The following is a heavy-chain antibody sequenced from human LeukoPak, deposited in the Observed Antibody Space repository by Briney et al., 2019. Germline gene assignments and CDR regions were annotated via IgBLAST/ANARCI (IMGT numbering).Heavy chain of an antibody. D-gene: IGHD3-22*01. CDR3: ARVFHYYDSRGYYTNWFDP. Sequence: PGGSLRLSCAASGFTFSSYWMHWVRQAPGKGLVWVSRISSDGSSTSYADSVKGRFTISRDNAKNTLYLQMNSLRAEDTAVYYCARVFHYYDSRGYYTNWFDPWGQGTLVTVSS. CDR2: ISSDGSST. V-gene: IGHV3-74*01. CDR1: GFTFSSYW. J-gene: IGHJ5*02.